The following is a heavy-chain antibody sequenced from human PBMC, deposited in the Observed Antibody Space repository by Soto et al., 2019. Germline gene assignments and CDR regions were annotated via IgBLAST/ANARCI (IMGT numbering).Heavy chain of an antibody. CDR2: IIPIFGTA. J-gene: IGHJ3*02. V-gene: IGHV1-69*13. CDR1: GGTFSSYA. CDR3: ARGRSWLQFRDAFDI. D-gene: IGHD5-12*01. Sequence: SVKVSCKASGGTFSSYAISWVRQAPGQGLEWMGGIIPIFGTANYAQKFQGRVTITADESTSTAYMELSSLRSEDTAVYYCARGRSWLQFRDAFDIWGQGTMVTVSS.